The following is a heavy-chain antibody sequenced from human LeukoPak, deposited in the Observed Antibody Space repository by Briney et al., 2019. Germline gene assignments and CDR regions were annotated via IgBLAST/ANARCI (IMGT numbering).Heavy chain of an antibody. D-gene: IGHD3-22*01. Sequence: GPSVKVSCKPSGYTFTSYYMHWVRQAPGQGLEWMGIINPSGGSTSYAQKFQGRVTMTRDMSTRTAYMELGSLRPEDTAVYYCARVRRNYYYDSSGYYPFDYWGQGTLVTVSS. CDR2: INPSGGST. J-gene: IGHJ4*02. V-gene: IGHV1-46*01. CDR3: ARVRRNYYYDSSGYYPFDY. CDR1: GYTFTSYY.